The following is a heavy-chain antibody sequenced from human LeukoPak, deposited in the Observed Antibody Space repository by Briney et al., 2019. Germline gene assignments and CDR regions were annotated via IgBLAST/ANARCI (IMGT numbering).Heavy chain of an antibody. Sequence: PSETLSLTCAVYGGSFSGYYWSWIRQPPGKGLEWIGEINHSGSTNYNPSLKSRVTISVDTSKNQFSLKLSSVTAADTAVYYCARKVKRGYSGYDYGRLDYWGQGTLVTVSS. CDR3: ARKVKRGYSGYDYGRLDY. J-gene: IGHJ4*02. CDR1: GGSFSGYY. CDR2: INHSGST. D-gene: IGHD5-12*01. V-gene: IGHV4-34*01.